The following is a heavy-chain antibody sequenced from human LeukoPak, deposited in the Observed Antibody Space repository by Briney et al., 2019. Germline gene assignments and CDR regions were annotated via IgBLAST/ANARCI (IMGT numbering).Heavy chain of an antibody. Sequence: SETLSLTCTVSGGSISSYYWSWIRQPPGKGLEWIGYIYHSGSTYYNPSLKSRVTISVDRSKNQFSLKLSSVTAADTAVYYCARDGSWGPLDYWGQGTLVTVSS. CDR2: IYHSGST. CDR1: GGSISSYY. D-gene: IGHD3-16*01. V-gene: IGHV4-59*12. CDR3: ARDGSWGPLDY. J-gene: IGHJ4*02.